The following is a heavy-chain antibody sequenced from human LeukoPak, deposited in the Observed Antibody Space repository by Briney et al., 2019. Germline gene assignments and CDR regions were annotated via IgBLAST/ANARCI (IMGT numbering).Heavy chain of an antibody. Sequence: SETLSLTCTVSGGSISSGDYYWSWIRQPPGKGLEWIGYIYYSGSTYYNPSLKSRVTISVDTSKTQFSLKLSSVTAADTAVYYCAREFGVVTVYYDYWGQGTLVTVSS. CDR3: AREFGVVTVYYDY. D-gene: IGHD3-3*01. CDR2: IYYSGST. V-gene: IGHV4-30-4*08. J-gene: IGHJ4*02. CDR1: GGSISSGDYY.